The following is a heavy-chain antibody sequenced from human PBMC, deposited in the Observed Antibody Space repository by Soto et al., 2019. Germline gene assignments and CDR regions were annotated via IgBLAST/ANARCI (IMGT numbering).Heavy chain of an antibody. CDR1: GFTFSGSA. CDR2: IRSKANSYAT. CDR3: APAGAGYFQH. Sequence: EVQLVESGGGLVQPGGSLKLSCAASGFTFSGSAIHWVRQASGKGLEWVGRIRSKANSYATTYAASVKGRFTISRDDSKNTAYLQMNSLKTEDTAVYYCAPAGAGYFQHWGQGTLVTVSS. V-gene: IGHV3-73*02. J-gene: IGHJ1*01. D-gene: IGHD6-13*01.